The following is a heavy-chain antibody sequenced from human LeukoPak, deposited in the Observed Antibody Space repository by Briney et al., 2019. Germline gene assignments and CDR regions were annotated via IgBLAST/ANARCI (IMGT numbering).Heavy chain of an antibody. V-gene: IGHV3-64D*06. D-gene: IGHD4-23*01. CDR3: SRWSFENDAFDI. Sequence: PGGSLRLPCSASGFPFSSYAMHWVRQAPGKGLEYVSAISSNGGSTYYADSVKGRFTISRDNSKNTLYLQMSSLRAEDTAVYYCSRWSFENDAFDIWGQGTMVTVSS. CDR2: ISSNGGST. J-gene: IGHJ3*02. CDR1: GFPFSSYA.